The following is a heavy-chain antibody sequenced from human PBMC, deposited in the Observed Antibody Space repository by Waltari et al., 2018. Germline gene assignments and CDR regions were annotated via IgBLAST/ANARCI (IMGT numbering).Heavy chain of an antibody. Sequence: QVQLQESGPGLVKPSETLSLTCAVSGYSISSGYYWGWIRQPPGKGLAWIGSIYHSGSTYHNPSLKSRGTISVDTAKNQFSLKLSSVTAADTAVYYCARDQTDYYDSSGYFDSPVDYWGQGTLVTVSS. J-gene: IGHJ4*02. CDR2: IYHSGST. V-gene: IGHV4-38-2*02. CDR3: ARDQTDYYDSSGYFDSPVDY. CDR1: GYSISSGYY. D-gene: IGHD3-22*01.